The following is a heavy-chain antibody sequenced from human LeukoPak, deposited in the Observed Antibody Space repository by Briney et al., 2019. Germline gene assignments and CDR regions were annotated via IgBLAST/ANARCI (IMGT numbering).Heavy chain of an antibody. D-gene: IGHD2-21*02. V-gene: IGHV4-39*01. J-gene: IGHJ4*02. CDR2: IYYSGST. CDR3: ARHPATYCGGDCYSGDFDY. Sequence: SETLSLTCTVSGGSISSSSYYWGWIRQPPGKGLEWIGSIYYSGSTYCNPSLKSRATISVDTSKNQFSLKLSSVTAADTAVYYCARHPATYCGGDCYSGDFDYWGQGTLVTVSS. CDR1: GGSISSSSYY.